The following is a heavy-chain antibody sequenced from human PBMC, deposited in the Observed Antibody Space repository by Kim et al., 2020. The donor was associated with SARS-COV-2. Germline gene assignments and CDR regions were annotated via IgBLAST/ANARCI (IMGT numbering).Heavy chain of an antibody. CDR2: IKEDGSET. CDR1: GFSFSDYW. CDR3: TRDGRYSAWARRQDYFD. D-gene: IGHD3-9*01. Sequence: GGSLRLSCAASGFSFSDYWMTWVRQAPGKGLEWVANIKEDGSETYYVDSVKGRFSISRDNAKNSLYLQMTSLTIEDTAVYFCTRDGRYSAWARRQDYFD. J-gene: IGHJ4*01. V-gene: IGHV3-7*01.